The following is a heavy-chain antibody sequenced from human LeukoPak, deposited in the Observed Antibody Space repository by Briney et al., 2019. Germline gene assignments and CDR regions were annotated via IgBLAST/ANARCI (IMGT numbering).Heavy chain of an antibody. CDR1: GGSFSGYF. CDR3: ARDPKASTTGAFDI. Sequence: SETLSLTCAVYGGSFSGYFWSWIRQPPGKGLEWIGEINHSGSTNYNPSLKSRVTISVDTSKNQFSLKLSSVTAADTAVYYCARDPKASTTGAFDIWGQGTMVTVSS. J-gene: IGHJ3*02. V-gene: IGHV4-34*01. D-gene: IGHD2-2*01. CDR2: INHSGST.